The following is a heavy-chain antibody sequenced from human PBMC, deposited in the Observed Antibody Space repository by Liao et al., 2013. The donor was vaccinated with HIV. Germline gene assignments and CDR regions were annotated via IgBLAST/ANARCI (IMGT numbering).Heavy chain of an antibody. D-gene: IGHD3-10*01. Sequence: QLQLQESGSGLVKPSQTLSLTCAVSGDSITSGTSTWMWIRQPPGRGLEWIGYIYYNGGTYYNPSLKSRVTMSVDRSRNHFSLNLYSVTAADTAVYYCARERSSMLRELKFTYMDVWGKGTTVTVSS. V-gene: IGHV4-30-2*01. CDR2: IYYNGGT. CDR1: GDSITSGTST. J-gene: IGHJ6*04. CDR3: ARERSSMLRELKFTYMDV.